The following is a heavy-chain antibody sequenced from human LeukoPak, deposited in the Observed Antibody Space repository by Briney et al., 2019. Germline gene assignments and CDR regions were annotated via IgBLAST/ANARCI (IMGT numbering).Heavy chain of an antibody. J-gene: IGHJ4*02. CDR1: RYTFTSYD. D-gene: IGHD6-25*01. Sequence: ASVRVSCKASRYTFTSYDINWGRQAAGQGLEGMGWMNPNSGNTGYAQKFQGRVTMTRNTSISTAYMELSSLRSEDTAVDYCARGIKRVYYFDYWGQGTLVTVSS. CDR3: ARGIKRVYYFDY. V-gene: IGHV1-8*01. CDR2: MNPNSGNT.